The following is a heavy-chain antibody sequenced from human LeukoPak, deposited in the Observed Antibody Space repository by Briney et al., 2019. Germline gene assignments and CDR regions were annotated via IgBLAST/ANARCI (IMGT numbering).Heavy chain of an antibody. CDR1: GGSISSGDYY. D-gene: IGHD1-26*01. Sequence: SETLSLTCTVSGGSISSGDYYWSWIRQPPGKGLEWIGYIYYSGSTYYNPSLKSRVTISVDTSKNQFSLKLSSVTAADTAVYYCARVEATDSGSYYLHFDYWGQGTLVTVSS. CDR2: IYYSGST. CDR3: ARVEATDSGSYYLHFDY. J-gene: IGHJ4*02. V-gene: IGHV4-30-4*08.